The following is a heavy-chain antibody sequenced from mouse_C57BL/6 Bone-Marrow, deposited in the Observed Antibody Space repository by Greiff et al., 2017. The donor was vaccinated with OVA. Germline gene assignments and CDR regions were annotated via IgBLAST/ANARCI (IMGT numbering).Heavy chain of an antibody. CDR1: GIDFSRYW. V-gene: IGHV4-1*01. D-gene: IGHD2-4*01. CDR2: INPDSSTI. Sequence: CAASGIDFSRYWMSWVRRAPGKGLEWIGEINPDSSTINYAPSLKDKFIISRDNAKNTLYLQMSKVRSEDTALYYCARPGKDYDWYFDVWGTGTTVTVSS. CDR3: ARPGKDYDWYFDV. J-gene: IGHJ1*03.